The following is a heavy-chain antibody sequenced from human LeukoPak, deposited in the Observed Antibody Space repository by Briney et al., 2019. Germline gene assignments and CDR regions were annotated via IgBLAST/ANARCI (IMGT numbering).Heavy chain of an antibody. Sequence: PSETLSLTRTLASCSITRYYCGSIRQPPGKGLEWIGYIYYSGSTNYNPSLKSRVTISVDTSKKQFSLKLSSVTAARTGVYNSARVRVASSSSSPAGAFDIWGQGTMVTVSS. CDR3: ARVRVASSSSSPAGAFDI. V-gene: IGHV4-59*12. J-gene: IGHJ3*02. CDR2: IYYSGST. CDR1: SCSITRYY. D-gene: IGHD3-22*01.